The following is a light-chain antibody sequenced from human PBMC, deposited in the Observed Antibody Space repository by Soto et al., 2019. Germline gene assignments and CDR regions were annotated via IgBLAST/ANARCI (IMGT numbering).Light chain of an antibody. J-gene: IGLJ3*02. V-gene: IGLV2-8*01. CDR2: EVT. CDR1: STDVGAYNY. CDR3: GSHAGNSNLV. Sequence: QSALTQPPSASGSPGQSVTISCTGTSTDVGAYNYVSWYQQHPGKAPKLMIYEVTKRPSGVPDRFSGSKSGNTASLTVSGLHAEDEADYYCGSHAGNSNLVFGGGTKVTVL.